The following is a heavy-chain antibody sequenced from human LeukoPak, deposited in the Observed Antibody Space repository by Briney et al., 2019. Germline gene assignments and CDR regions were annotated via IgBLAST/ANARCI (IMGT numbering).Heavy chain of an antibody. V-gene: IGHV3-53*01. CDR1: GFTVSSNY. CDR3: ARELGYCSSTSCHYFDY. CDR2: IYSGGST. D-gene: IGHD2-2*01. J-gene: IGHJ4*02. Sequence: GGSLRLSCAASGFTVSSNYMSWVRQAPGKGLEWVSVIYSGGSTYYADSVKGRFTISRDNSKNTLYLQMNSLRAEDTAVYYCARELGYCSSTSCHYFDYWGQGTLVTVSS.